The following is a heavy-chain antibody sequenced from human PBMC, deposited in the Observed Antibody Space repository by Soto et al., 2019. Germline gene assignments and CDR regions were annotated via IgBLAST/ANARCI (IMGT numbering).Heavy chain of an antibody. CDR2: IKQDGSEK. Sequence: EVQLVESGGGVVQPGGSLRLSCAASGFTFSNYWMSWVRQAPGKGLEWVANIKQDGSEKYFGDYEKGRFTISRDNAKSSLYLQMDSLRADDTAFYYCARGGATFGCWGQGTLVTVSS. CDR3: ARGGATFGC. D-gene: IGHD3-10*01. CDR1: GFTFSNYW. J-gene: IGHJ4*02. V-gene: IGHV3-7*01.